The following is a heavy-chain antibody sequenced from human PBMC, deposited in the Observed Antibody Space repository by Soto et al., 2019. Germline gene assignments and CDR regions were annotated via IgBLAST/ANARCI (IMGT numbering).Heavy chain of an antibody. Sequence: QVKLVQSGAEVKKPGASVKVSCKSSGYTFATQGISWVRQAPGQGLEWMGWISAYNGNTNYLKKVQERVTMTTDTSTSTAYLELRRLTSDDTAVYYCVIAGGYYDISGYADWGQGTLVTVSS. J-gene: IGHJ4*02. D-gene: IGHD3-22*01. V-gene: IGHV1-18*01. CDR2: ISAYNGNT. CDR3: VIAGGYYDISGYAD. CDR1: GYTFATQG.